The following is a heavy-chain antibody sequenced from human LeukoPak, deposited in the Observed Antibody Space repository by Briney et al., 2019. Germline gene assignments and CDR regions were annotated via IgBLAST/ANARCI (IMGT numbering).Heavy chain of an antibody. V-gene: IGHV3-66*01. Sequence: GGSLRLSCAASGFTVSSNYMSWVRQAPGKGLEWVSVIYSGGSTYYADSAKGRFTISRDNSKNTLYLQMNSLRAEDTAVYYCARSLAVAAPGGFDYWGQGTLVTVSS. J-gene: IGHJ4*02. D-gene: IGHD6-19*01. CDR1: GFTVSSNY. CDR3: ARSLAVAAPGGFDY. CDR2: IYSGGST.